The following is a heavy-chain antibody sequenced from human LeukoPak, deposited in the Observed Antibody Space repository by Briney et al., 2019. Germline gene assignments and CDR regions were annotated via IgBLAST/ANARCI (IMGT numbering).Heavy chain of an antibody. CDR3: SKWKAIVLVPAARSPIDY. CDR1: GFTFSSYN. V-gene: IGHV3-48*01. CDR2: ISDSSTTI. Sequence: GRSLRLSCAASGFTFSSYNMNWVRQAPGKGLEWVSYISDSSTTIYYADSVKGRFTISRDNAKNSLYLQMNSLRAEDTAVYYCSKWKAIVLVPAARSPIDYWGQGTLVTVSS. J-gene: IGHJ4*02. D-gene: IGHD2-2*01.